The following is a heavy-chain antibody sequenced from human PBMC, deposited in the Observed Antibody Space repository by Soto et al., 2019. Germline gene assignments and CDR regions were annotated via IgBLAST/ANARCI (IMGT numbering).Heavy chain of an antibody. J-gene: IGHJ6*03. V-gene: IGHV3-23*01. CDR2: ISGSGGST. CDR1: GFTFSSYA. D-gene: IGHD4-17*01. CDR3: AKVGEKVVYGDYAYYYYYMDV. Sequence: GGSLRLSCAASGFTFSSYAMSWVRQAPGKGLEWVSAISGSGGSTYYADSVKGRFTISRDNSKNTLYLEMNSLRAEDTAVYYCAKVGEKVVYGDYAYYYYYMDVWGKGTTVTVSS.